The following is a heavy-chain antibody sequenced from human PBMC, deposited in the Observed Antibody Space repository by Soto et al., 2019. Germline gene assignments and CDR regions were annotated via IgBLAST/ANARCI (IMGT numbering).Heavy chain of an antibody. CDR2: ISGSGGST. V-gene: IGHV3-23*01. Sequence: EVQLLESGGGLVQPGGSLRLSCAASGFTFSSYAMSWVRQAPGKGLEWVSAISGSGGSTYYADSVKGRFTISRDNSKNTLYLQMNSLRAEDTAVYYCARARAGYSGYVISYFDYWGQGTLVTVSS. CDR1: GFTFSSYA. CDR3: ARARAGYSGYVISYFDY. D-gene: IGHD5-12*01. J-gene: IGHJ4*02.